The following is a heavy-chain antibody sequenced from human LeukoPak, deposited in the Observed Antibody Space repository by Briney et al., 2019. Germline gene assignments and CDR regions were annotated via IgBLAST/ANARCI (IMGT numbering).Heavy chain of an antibody. CDR2: IYSGGST. D-gene: IGHD6-19*01. CDR1: GFTVGGNH. J-gene: IGHJ4*02. CDR3: TRDKSSGCFD. V-gene: IGHV3-53*01. Sequence: PGGSLRLSCAASGFTVGGNHMSWVRQAPGKGLQWVSVIYSGGSTYYADSVKGRFTISRDNSKNTLYLQMNSLRAEDTAVYYCTRDKSSGCFDWGQGTLVTVSS.